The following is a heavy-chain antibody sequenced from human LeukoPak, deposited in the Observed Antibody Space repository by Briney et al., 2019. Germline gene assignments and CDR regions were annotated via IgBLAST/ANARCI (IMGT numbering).Heavy chain of an antibody. D-gene: IGHD1-26*01. CDR2: IYYSGST. Sequence: SETLSFTCSVSGGSISSYYWSWLRPPPGQGLEWIGFIYYSGSTHYKSSLKSRVTISVDTSRNQFSLRLSSVTAADTAVYYCARHSGSSPHYFDYWGQGALVTVSS. CDR3: ARHSGSSPHYFDY. J-gene: IGHJ4*02. V-gene: IGHV4-59*08. CDR1: GGSISSYY.